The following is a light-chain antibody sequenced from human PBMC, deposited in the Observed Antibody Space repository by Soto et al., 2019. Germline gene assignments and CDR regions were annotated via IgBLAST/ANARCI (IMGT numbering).Light chain of an antibody. Sequence: DIQMTQSPSTLSASVGDRVTITCRASQSISSWLAWYQQKPGKAPKLLIYKASSLDSGVPSRFSGSGSGTEFTLTISSLQPDDFATYYCQQYNSLWTFGQGTKLEIK. CDR1: QSISSW. CDR3: QQYNSLWT. CDR2: KAS. V-gene: IGKV1-5*03. J-gene: IGKJ1*01.